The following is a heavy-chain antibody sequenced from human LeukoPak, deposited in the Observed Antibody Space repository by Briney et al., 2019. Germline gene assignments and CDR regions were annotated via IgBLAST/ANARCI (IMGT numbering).Heavy chain of an antibody. CDR1: GYTFTSYG. D-gene: IGHD2-15*01. CDR2: ISAYNGNT. CDR3: ARDLPYCSGGSCLGDFDY. J-gene: IGHJ4*02. Sequence: ASVKVSCKASGYTFTSYGISWLRQAPGQGLEWMGWISAYNGNTNYAQKLQGRVTITTDTSTSTAYMELRSLRSDDTAVYYCARDLPYCSGGSCLGDFDYWGQGTLVTVSS. V-gene: IGHV1-18*01.